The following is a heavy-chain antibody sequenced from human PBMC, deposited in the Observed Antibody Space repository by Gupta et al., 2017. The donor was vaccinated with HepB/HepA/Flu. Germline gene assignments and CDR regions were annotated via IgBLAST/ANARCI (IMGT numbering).Heavy chain of an antibody. Sequence: QVQLIQSGAEMKTRGSSLRVSCKPSTGTFTTFSVNWVRQAPGQGLEWMGAVVPVFRSSTYAQGFEDRLTITADESSTTVHMELTSLQSGDTAIYYRARGVGHGGSSPFLDIWGQGTLVTVSS. CDR1: TGTFTTFS. D-gene: IGHD2-15*01. V-gene: IGHV1-69*01. CDR3: ARGVGHGGSSPFLDI. CDR2: VVPVFRSS. J-gene: IGHJ1*01.